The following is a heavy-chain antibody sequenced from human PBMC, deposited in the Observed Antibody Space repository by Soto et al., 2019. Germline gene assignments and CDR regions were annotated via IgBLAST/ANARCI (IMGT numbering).Heavy chain of an antibody. D-gene: IGHD1-7*01. V-gene: IGHV3-74*01. J-gene: IGHJ4*02. CDR1: GFSFSTYW. CDR2: INTDGSST. Sequence: EVQLVESGGGLVQPGGSLRLSCAASGFSFSTYWMHWVRQAPGKGLEWVSRINTDGSSTIYADSVKGRFTISRDNAKNTVYLQMTCLRAEDRARYYCTRGLENYSYFDHWGQGILVSVSS. CDR3: TRGLENYSYFDH.